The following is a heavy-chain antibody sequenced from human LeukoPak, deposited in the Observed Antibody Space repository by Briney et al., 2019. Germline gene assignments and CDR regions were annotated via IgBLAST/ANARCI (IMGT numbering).Heavy chain of an antibody. D-gene: IGHD3-3*01. CDR3: ARINDFWSGYYTFDY. J-gene: IGHJ4*02. V-gene: IGHV4-4*07. CDR2: IYTSGST. CDR1: GGSISSYY. Sequence: SETLSLTCTVSGGSISSYYWSWIRQPAGKGLEWIGRIYTSGSTNYSPSLKSRVTMSVDTSKNQFSLKLRSVTAADTAVYYCARINDFWSGYYTFDYWGQGTLVTVSS.